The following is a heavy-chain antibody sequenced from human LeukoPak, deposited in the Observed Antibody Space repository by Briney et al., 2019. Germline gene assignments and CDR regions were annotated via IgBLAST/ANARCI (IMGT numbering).Heavy chain of an antibody. CDR2: INPNSGGT. J-gene: IGHJ5*02. V-gene: IGHV1-2*02. CDR3: ARRMVRIGVKLEGWLHP. Sequence: GASVKVSCKASGYTFTGYYMHWVRQAPGQGLEWMGWINPNSGGTNYAQKFQGRVTMTRDMSINTAYMDLSRLRSDDTAVYYCARRMVRIGVKLEGWLHPWGQGTLVIVSS. D-gene: IGHD3-10*01. CDR1: GYTFTGYY.